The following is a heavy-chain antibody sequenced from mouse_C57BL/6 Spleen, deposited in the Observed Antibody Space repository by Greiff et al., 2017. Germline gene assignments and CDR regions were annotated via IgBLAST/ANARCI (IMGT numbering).Heavy chain of an antibody. J-gene: IGHJ3*01. Sequence: QVQLKESGAELVKPGASVKISCKASGYAFSSYWMNWVKQRPGKGLEWIGQIYPGDGDTNYNGKFKGKATLTADKSSSTAYMQLSSLTSEDSAVYFCAREGGSSQAWFAYWGQGTLVTVSA. CDR2: IYPGDGDT. CDR3: AREGGSSQAWFAY. D-gene: IGHD1-1*01. V-gene: IGHV1-80*01. CDR1: GYAFSSYW.